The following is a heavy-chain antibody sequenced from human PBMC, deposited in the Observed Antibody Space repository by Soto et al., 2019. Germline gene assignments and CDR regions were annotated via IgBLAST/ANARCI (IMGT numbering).Heavy chain of an antibody. CDR1: GFTFSRSW. D-gene: IGHD1-26*01. V-gene: IGHV3-7*01. CDR3: ARDPEWGAIDI. CDR2: VPADGSDP. J-gene: IGHJ3*02. Sequence: EVQLVESGGGLVQPGGSLRLSCAASGFTFSRSWMSWVRQAPGKRLEWVANVPADGSDPYYVDSVKGRFSISRDNAKSFVYLQMNSLRAEDTAVYYCARDPEWGAIDIWGRGTMVTVSS.